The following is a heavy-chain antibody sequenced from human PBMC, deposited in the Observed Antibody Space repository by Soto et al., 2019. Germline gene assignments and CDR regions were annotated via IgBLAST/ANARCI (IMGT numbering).Heavy chain of an antibody. V-gene: IGHV4-34*01. CDR3: ARNGGSTWYYCDS. J-gene: IGHJ4*02. Sequence: QVPLQQWGAGLLKPSETLSLTCAVNGGSFTGYYGSLMRQSPGQGLEWTGEISHSGTTHYNPSLKSRVTIAVDTSKNQVSLKVSSVTAADTGMDYWARNGGSTWYYCDSWGQGNVFTVSS. CDR1: GGSFTGYY. D-gene: IGHD6-13*01. CDR2: ISHSGTT.